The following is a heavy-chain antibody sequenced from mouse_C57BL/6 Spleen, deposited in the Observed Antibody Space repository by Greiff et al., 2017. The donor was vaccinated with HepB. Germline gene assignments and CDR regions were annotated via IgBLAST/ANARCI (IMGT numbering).Heavy chain of an antibody. CDR1: GFTFSSYG. J-gene: IGHJ3*01. V-gene: IGHV5-6*01. Sequence: EVKLVESGGDLVKPGGSLKLSCAASGFTFSSYGMSWVRQTPDKRLEWVATISSGGSYTYYPDSVKGRFTISRDNAKNTLYLQMSSLKSEDTAMYYCARFYYDYEFAYWGQGTLVTVSA. CDR3: ARFYYDYEFAY. CDR2: ISSGGSYT. D-gene: IGHD2-4*01.